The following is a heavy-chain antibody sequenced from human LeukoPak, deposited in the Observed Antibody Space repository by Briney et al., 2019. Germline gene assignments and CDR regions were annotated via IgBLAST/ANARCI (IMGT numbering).Heavy chain of an antibody. CDR2: IREDGGET. CDR1: GFTFSSNW. Sequence: PGGSLRLSCVASGFTFSSNWMSWVRQAPGKGLGGVAYIREDGGETYYVDSVKGRFTISRDNAKNSLYLQMNNLRVEDTAVYYCARGTGGLRPLDCWGQGTLVTVSS. CDR3: ARGTGGLRPLDC. V-gene: IGHV3-7*01. J-gene: IGHJ4*02. D-gene: IGHD5-12*01.